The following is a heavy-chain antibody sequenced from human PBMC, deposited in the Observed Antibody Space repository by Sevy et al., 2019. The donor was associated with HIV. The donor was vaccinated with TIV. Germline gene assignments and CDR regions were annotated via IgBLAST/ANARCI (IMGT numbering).Heavy chain of an antibody. CDR1: GFTFSSYS. CDR2: ISFSSNYI. J-gene: IGHJ4*02. Sequence: GGSLRLSCTASGFTFSSYSMNWVRQAPGKGLEWVSSISFSSNYIYYADSVRGRFTISRDNAKNSLYLHMNSLRDEDTALYYCARDDIVARDYFDFWGQGTLVTVSS. D-gene: IGHD2-15*01. CDR3: ARDDIVARDYFDF. V-gene: IGHV3-21*01.